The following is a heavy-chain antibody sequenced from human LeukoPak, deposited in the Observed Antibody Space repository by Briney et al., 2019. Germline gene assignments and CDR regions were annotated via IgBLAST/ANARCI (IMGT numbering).Heavy chain of an antibody. CDR3: AKGSSGSRPYYFHY. J-gene: IGHJ4*02. D-gene: IGHD3-10*01. CDR1: GFTFSSYA. CDR2: ITDSAGST. Sequence: GGSLRLSCAASGFTFSSYAMSWVRQAPGEGLEWVSAITDSAGSTYHADSVKGRFTIAGDNSKNTLYLQMNSLRAEDTAVYYCAKGSSGSRPYYFHYWGQGTLVTVSS. V-gene: IGHV3-23*01.